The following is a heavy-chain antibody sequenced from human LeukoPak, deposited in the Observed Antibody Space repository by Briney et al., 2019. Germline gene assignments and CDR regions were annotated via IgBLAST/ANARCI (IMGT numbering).Heavy chain of an antibody. J-gene: IGHJ6*04. CDR1: GFTFSSHW. V-gene: IGHV3-7*01. CDR2: IKEDGSEK. D-gene: IGHD4-23*01. Sequence: GGSLRLSCAASGFTFSSHWTSWVRQAPGKGLEWVASIKEDGSEKYYVDSVKGRFSISRDDAKNSLHLQMNSLRGEDTAVYYCARDRFGGMDVWGKGTSVTVSS. CDR3: ARDRFGGMDV.